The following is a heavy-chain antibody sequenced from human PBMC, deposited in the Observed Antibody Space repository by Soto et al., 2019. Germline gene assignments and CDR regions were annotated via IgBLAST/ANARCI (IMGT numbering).Heavy chain of an antibody. V-gene: IGHV1-69*13. J-gene: IGHJ6*02. D-gene: IGHD5-18*01. Sequence: ASVKVSCKASGGTFSSYAISWVRQAPGQGLEWMGGIIPIFGTANYAQKFQGRVTITADESTSTAYMELSSLRSEDTAVYYCARDLVDTAIVIEVGIDVRAQRTTVTGSS. CDR2: IIPIFGTA. CDR1: GGTFSSYA. CDR3: ARDLVDTAIVIEVGIDV.